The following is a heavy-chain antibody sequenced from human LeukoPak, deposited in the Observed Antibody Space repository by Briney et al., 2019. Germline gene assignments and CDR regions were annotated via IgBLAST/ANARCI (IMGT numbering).Heavy chain of an antibody. J-gene: IGHJ4*02. CDR2: IYYSGST. D-gene: IGHD3-10*01. CDR3: ARTNYGMVLGTSFDY. Sequence: SETLFLTCTVSGGSISSYYWSWIRQPPGKGLEWIGYIYYSGSTNYNPSLKSRVTISVDTSKNQFSLKLSSVTAADTAVYYCARTNYGMVLGTSFDYWGQGTLVTVSS. V-gene: IGHV4-59*01. CDR1: GGSISSYY.